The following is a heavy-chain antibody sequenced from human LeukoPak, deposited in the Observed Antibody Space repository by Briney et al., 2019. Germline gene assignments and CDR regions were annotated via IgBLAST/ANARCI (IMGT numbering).Heavy chain of an antibody. CDR3: ASHEIVMGSAPETYYCMDV. J-gene: IGHJ6*03. V-gene: IGHV4-39*01. CDR2: IYYSGST. CDR1: GGSISSSSYY. Sequence: SGTLSLTCTVSGGSISSSSYYWGWIRQPPGKGREWIGSIYYSGSTYYNPSLKSRVTISVDTSKNQFSLKLSSVTAADTAVYYCASHEIVMGSAPETYYCMDVWGKGTTVTVSS. D-gene: IGHD3-10*01.